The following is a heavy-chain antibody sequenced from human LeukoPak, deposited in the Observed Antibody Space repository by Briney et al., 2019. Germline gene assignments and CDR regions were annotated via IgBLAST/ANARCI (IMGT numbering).Heavy chain of an antibody. D-gene: IGHD4-23*01. V-gene: IGHV3-23*01. Sequence: GGSLRLSCAASGFTFSSNAMRWVGQAPGKGLEGVSAIGSDSRAYYADSVEGRFTISRDTSKNTLYLQMNSLRAEDTAVYYCAKDLLRWSFDYWGQGTLVTVSS. J-gene: IGHJ4*02. CDR1: GFTFSSNA. CDR3: AKDLLRWSFDY. CDR2: IGSDSRA.